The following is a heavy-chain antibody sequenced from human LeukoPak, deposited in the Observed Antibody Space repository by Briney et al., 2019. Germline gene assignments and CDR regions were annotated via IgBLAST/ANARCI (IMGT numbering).Heavy chain of an antibody. J-gene: IGHJ6*02. CDR2: ISYDGSNK. CDR1: GFTFSDYG. Sequence: GGSLRFSCAASGFTFSDYGMHWVRQAPGKGLEWVALISYDGSNKYYADSVKGRFTISRDTYKNTLYLQMNSLRAEDTAVYHCAKESCSSSDCYVSGGMDVWGQGTTVTVSS. CDR3: AKESCSSSDCYVSGGMDV. D-gene: IGHD2-21*01. V-gene: IGHV3-30*18.